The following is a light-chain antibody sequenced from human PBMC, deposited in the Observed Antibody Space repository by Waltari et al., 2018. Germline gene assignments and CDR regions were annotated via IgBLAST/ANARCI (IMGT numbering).Light chain of an antibody. CDR3: CAYGGSNSLI. CDR2: EGS. J-gene: IGLJ2*01. V-gene: IGLV2-23*01. Sequence: QSALTQPASVSGSPGQSITISCTGSSSAVGTHNLFSWYQQCPGKAPKLMIYEGSKRPSGVPHRFSGSKSGNMASLTISGLQAEDEGDYYCCAYGGSNSLIFGGGTKLTVL. CDR1: SSAVGTHNL.